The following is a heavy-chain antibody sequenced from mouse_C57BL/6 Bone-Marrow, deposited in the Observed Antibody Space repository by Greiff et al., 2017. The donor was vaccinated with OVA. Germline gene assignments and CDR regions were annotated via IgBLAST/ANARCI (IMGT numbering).Heavy chain of an antibody. Sequence: VQLQQSGAELARPGASVKLSCKASGYTFTSYGISWVKQRTGQGLEWIGEIYPRSGNTYYNEKFKGKATLTADKSSSTAYMELRSLTSEDSAVYFCAREGFYYGSSYWYFDVWGTGTTVTVFS. D-gene: IGHD1-1*01. CDR2: IYPRSGNT. V-gene: IGHV1-81*01. CDR1: GYTFTSYG. J-gene: IGHJ1*03. CDR3: AREGFYYGSSYWYFDV.